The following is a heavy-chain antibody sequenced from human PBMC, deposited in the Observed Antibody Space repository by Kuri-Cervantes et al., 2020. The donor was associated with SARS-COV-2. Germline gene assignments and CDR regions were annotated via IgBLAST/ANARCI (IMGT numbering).Heavy chain of an antibody. CDR1: GGSISSHY. CDR2: IYYSGST. V-gene: IGHV4-59*11. Sequence: SETLSLTCTVSGGSISSHYWSWIRQPPGKGLEWIGYIYYSGSTNYNPSLKSRVTISLNTSKNQFSLKLSSVTAADTAVYYCAREWELLRGWFDPWGQGTLVTVSS. CDR3: AREWELLRGWFDP. D-gene: IGHD1-26*01. J-gene: IGHJ5*02.